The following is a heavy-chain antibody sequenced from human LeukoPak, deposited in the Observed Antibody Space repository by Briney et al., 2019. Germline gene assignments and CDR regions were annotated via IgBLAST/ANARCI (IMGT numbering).Heavy chain of an antibody. CDR2: FDPEDGET. V-gene: IGHV1-24*01. Sequence: ASVKVSCKVSGYTLTALSMHWVRQAPGKGLEWMGGFDPEDGETIYAQKFQGRVTMTEDTSTDTAYMELSSLRSEDTAVYYCATSGHYYYYYGMDVWGQGTTVTVSS. CDR3: ATSGHYYYYYGMDV. CDR1: GYTLTALS. J-gene: IGHJ6*02.